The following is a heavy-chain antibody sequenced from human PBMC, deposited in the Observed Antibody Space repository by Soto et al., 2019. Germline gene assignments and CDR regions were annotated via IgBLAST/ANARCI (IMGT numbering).Heavy chain of an antibody. V-gene: IGHV3-30*18. D-gene: IGHD4-17*01. CDR1: GFTFSSYG. CDR3: AKDPDHYGDYWYCFDY. Sequence: QVQLVESGGGVVQPGRSLRLSCAASGFTFSSYGMHWVRQAPGKGLEWVAVISYDGSNKYYADSVKGRFTISRDNSKNALYLQMNSLRAEDTAVYYCAKDPDHYGDYWYCFDYWGQGTLVTVSS. CDR2: ISYDGSNK. J-gene: IGHJ4*02.